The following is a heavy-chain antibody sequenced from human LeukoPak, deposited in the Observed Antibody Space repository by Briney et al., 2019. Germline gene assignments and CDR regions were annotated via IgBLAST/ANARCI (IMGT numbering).Heavy chain of an antibody. CDR2: INPNSGGT. V-gene: IGHV1-2*04. Sequence: ASVKVSCKASGYTFTGYYMHWVRQAPGQGLEWMGWINPNSGGTNYAQKFQGWVTMTRDTSISTAYMELSRLRSDDTAVYYCARERSARGGYNYFDYWGQGTLVTVSS. D-gene: IGHD5-12*01. CDR3: ARERSARGGYNYFDY. J-gene: IGHJ4*02. CDR1: GYTFTGYY.